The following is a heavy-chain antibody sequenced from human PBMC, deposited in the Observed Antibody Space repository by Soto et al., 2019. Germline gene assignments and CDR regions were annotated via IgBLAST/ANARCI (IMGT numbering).Heavy chain of an antibody. CDR1: GFTFSSYA. J-gene: IGHJ4*02. CDR3: AKDEAKYCSGGSCYYDY. V-gene: IGHV3-23*01. D-gene: IGHD2-15*01. Sequence: EVQLLESGGGLVQPGGSLRLSCAASGFTFSSYAMSWVRQAPGKGLEWVSAISGSGGSTYYADSVKGRFTISRDNSKNTLYLQMNSLRAEDTAVYYCAKDEAKYCSGGSCYYDYWGQGTLVTVSS. CDR2: ISGSGGST.